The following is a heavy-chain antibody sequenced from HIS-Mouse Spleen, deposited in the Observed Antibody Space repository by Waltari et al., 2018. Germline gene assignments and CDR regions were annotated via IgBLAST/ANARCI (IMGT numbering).Heavy chain of an antibody. J-gene: IGHJ4*02. Sequence: EVQLVESGGGLVQPGGSLRLSCTASGFTFSSYWMSWVRQAPGEGLEWVANIKQDGSEKYDVDSVKGRFTISRDNAKNSLYLQMNSLRAEDTAVYYCASSRNYNYWGQGTLVTVSS. CDR1: GFTFSSYW. V-gene: IGHV3-7*01. D-gene: IGHD1-7*01. CDR2: IKQDGSEK. CDR3: ASSRNYNY.